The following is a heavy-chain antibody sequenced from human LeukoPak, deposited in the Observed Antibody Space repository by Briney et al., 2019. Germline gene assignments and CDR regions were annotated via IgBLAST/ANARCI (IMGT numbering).Heavy chain of an antibody. CDR2: ISTSGSTI. Sequence: PGRSLRLSCAASGFTFSHYEMNWVRQAPGKGPQCLSYISTSGSTIYYADSVKGRFTISRDNAKNSLYLQMNSLRAEDTAVYYCARVIGYWGSGNFYFDNWGQGTPVTVSP. V-gene: IGHV3-48*03. CDR1: GFTFSHYE. CDR3: ARVIGYWGSGNFYFDN. D-gene: IGHD3-10*01. J-gene: IGHJ4*02.